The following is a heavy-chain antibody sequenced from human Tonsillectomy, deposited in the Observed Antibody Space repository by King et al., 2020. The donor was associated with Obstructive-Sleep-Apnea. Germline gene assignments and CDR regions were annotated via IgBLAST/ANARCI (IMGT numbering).Heavy chain of an antibody. CDR1: GGSMSGNDYY. D-gene: IGHD1-14*01. CDR2: IYNSGST. Sequence: VQLQESGPGLVKPSQTLSLTCTVSGGSMSGNDYYWSWIRQHPGKDLEWIGYIYNSGSTAYNPSLKGRVTMSVDTSKNPFSLNLRAVTAADTAGYYCVRRRITSGAPNWFDPWGQGTLVTVSS. J-gene: IGHJ5*02. V-gene: IGHV4-31*03. CDR3: VRRRITSGAPNWFDP.